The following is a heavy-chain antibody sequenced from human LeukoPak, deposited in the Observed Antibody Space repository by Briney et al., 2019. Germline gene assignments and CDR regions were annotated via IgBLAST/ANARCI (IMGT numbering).Heavy chain of an antibody. CDR3: ARSLHSVHYGMDV. V-gene: IGHV4-4*02. CDR1: GDSISSSNW. Sequence: SGTLSLTCAVSGDSISSSNWWTWVRQPPGKGLEWIGEIYHSGSTNYNPSLRSRVTISVDKSQNQFSLKLSSVTAADTAVYYCARSLHSVHYGMDVWGQGTTVTVSS. CDR2: IYHSGST. J-gene: IGHJ6*02.